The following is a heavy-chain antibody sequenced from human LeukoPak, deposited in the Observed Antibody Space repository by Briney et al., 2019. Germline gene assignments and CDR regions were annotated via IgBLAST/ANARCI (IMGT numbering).Heavy chain of an antibody. Sequence: PSETLSLTCAVYAGSFSGYYWSWIRQPPGKGLEWIGEINHSGSTNYNPSLKSRVTISVDTSKNQFSLKLSSVTAADTAVYYCARGVGFWSGYIDYWGQGTLVTVSS. D-gene: IGHD3-3*01. J-gene: IGHJ4*02. V-gene: IGHV4-34*01. CDR3: ARGVGFWSGYIDY. CDR2: INHSGST. CDR1: AGSFSGYY.